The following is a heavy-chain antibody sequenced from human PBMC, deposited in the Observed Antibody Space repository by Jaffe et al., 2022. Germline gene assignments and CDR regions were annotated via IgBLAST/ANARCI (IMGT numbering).Heavy chain of an antibody. CDR1: GGSISSGSYY. D-gene: IGHD6-19*01. V-gene: IGHV4-61*02. J-gene: IGHJ6*03. Sequence: QVQLQESGPGLVKPSQTLSLTCTVSGGSISSGSYYWSWIRQPAGKGLEWIGRIYTSGSTNYNPSLKSRVTISVDTSKNQFSLKLSSVTAADTAVYYCARDLTIAVAGINYYYYMDVWGKGTTVTVSS. CDR2: IYTSGST. CDR3: ARDLTIAVAGINYYYYMDV.